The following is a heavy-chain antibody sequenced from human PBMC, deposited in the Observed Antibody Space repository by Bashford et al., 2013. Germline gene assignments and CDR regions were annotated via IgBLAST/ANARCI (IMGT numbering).Heavy chain of an antibody. V-gene: IGHV4-39*01. D-gene: IGHD3-22*01. CDR3: ARGSRLNFDSSESG. CDR1: GASISSTTYY. CDR2: IYYSGST. Sequence: SETLSLTCTVSGASISSTTYYWGWIRQPPGKGLEWIGSIYYSGSTYYNPSLKSRVTISVDTSKNQFSLKLSSVTAADTAVYYCARGSRLNFDSSESGWGQGTLVTVSS. J-gene: IGHJ4*02.